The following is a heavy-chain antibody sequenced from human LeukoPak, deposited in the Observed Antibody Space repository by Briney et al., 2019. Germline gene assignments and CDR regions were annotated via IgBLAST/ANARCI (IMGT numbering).Heavy chain of an antibody. CDR3: ARPSSGSGWFDP. CDR1: GFTVSSNY. D-gene: IGHD6-19*01. Sequence: GGSLRLSCAASGFTVSSNYMSWVRQAPGKGLEWVSVIYSGGSTYYTDSVKGRFTISRDNSKNTLYLQMNSLRAEDTAVYYCARPSSGSGWFDPWGQGTLVTVSS. V-gene: IGHV3-53*01. J-gene: IGHJ5*02. CDR2: IYSGGST.